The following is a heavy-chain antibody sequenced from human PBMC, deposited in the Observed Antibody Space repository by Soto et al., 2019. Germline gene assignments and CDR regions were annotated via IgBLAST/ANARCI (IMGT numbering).Heavy chain of an antibody. CDR1: GFTFSSYS. V-gene: IGHV3-48*02. CDR2: ISSSSSTI. D-gene: IGHD3-16*02. Sequence: EVQLVESGGGLVQPGGSLRLSCAASGFTFSSYSMNWVRQAPGKGLEWVSYISSSSSTIYYADSVKGRFTISRDNAKNSLDLQMNSLRDEDTAVYYCAGGAFGGVIVRYGMDVWGQGTTVTVSS. J-gene: IGHJ6*02. CDR3: AGGAFGGVIVRYGMDV.